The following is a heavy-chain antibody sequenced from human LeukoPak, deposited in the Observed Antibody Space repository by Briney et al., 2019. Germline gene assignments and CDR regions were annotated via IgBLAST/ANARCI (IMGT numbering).Heavy chain of an antibody. J-gene: IGHJ5*02. D-gene: IGHD3-3*01. Sequence: GASVKVSCKASGYTFTSYDINWVRQATGQGLEWMGWMNPNSGNTGYAQKFQGRVTMTRDTSTSTVYMELSSLRSEDTAVYYCARDRITIFGVVRYNWFDPWGQGTLVTVSS. CDR1: GYTFTSYD. V-gene: IGHV1-8*01. CDR3: ARDRITIFGVVRYNWFDP. CDR2: MNPNSGNT.